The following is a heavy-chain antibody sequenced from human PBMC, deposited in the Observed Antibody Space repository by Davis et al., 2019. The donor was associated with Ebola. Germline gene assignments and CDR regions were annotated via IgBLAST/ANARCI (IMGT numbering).Heavy chain of an antibody. Sequence: GESLKISCAASGFTVSSNYMSWVRQAPGKGLEWVSVIYSGGSTYYADSVKGRFTISRDNSKNTLYLQMNSLRAEDTAVYYCARDLATVPYYYYYGMDVWGQGTTVTVSS. CDR2: IYSGGST. V-gene: IGHV3-53*01. CDR1: GFTVSSNY. J-gene: IGHJ6*02. D-gene: IGHD4-11*01. CDR3: ARDLATVPYYYYYGMDV.